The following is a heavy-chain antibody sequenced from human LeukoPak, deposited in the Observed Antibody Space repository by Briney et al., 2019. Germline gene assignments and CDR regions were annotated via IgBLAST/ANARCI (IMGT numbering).Heavy chain of an antibody. CDR3: GRNLGSGSDH. CDR2: THYTGET. CDR1: GDSISGPY. V-gene: IGHV4-59*11. J-gene: IGHJ4*02. Sequence: SETLSLTCNVSGDSISGPYWNWIRQSPGRGLEWNGYTHYTGETNYNPSLKSRLTMSVDTSNNQVYLRLSSVTAADTAVYYCGRNLGSGSDHWGQGTLVTVSS. D-gene: IGHD3-10*01.